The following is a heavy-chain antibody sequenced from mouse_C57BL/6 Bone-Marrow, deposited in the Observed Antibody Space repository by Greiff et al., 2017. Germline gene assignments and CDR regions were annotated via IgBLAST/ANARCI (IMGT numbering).Heavy chain of an antibody. V-gene: IGHV2-2*01. J-gene: IGHJ1*03. CDR3: ARNPLITTVVAKRYFDV. Sequence: VQRVESGPGLMQPSQSLSITCTVSGFSLTSYGVHWVRQSPGKGLEWLGVIWSGGSTDYNAAFISRLSISKDNSKSQVFFKMNSLQADDTAIYYCARNPLITTVVAKRYFDVWGTGTPVIVSS. CDR1: GFSLTSYG. D-gene: IGHD1-1*01. CDR2: IWSGGST.